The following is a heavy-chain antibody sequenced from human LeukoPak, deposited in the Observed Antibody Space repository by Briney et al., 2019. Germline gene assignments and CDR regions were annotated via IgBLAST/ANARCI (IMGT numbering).Heavy chain of an antibody. D-gene: IGHD3-3*01. V-gene: IGHV1-69*01. CDR1: GGTFSSYA. CDR3: ARARQNDFWSGYYYDY. J-gene: IGHJ4*02. CDR2: IIPIFGTA. Sequence: ASVKVSCKASGGTFSSYAISWVRQAPGQGLEWMGGIIPIFGTANYAQKFQGRVTITADESTSTAYMELSSLRSEDTAVYYCARARQNDFWSGYYYDYWGQGTLVTVSS.